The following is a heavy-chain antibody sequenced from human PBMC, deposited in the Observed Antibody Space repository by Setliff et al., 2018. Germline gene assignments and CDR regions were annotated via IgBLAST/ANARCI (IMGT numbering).Heavy chain of an antibody. CDR3: ARAGLAAAGRKGVFDH. Sequence: ASVKVSCKASGYTFTSYYMHWVRQAPGQGLEWMGMANPGGGSSTSTQRFQGRVTMTRDTSTNTAYMELNSLTSNDTAVYYCARAGLAAAGRKGVFDHWGQGTLVTSPQ. V-gene: IGHV1-46*01. J-gene: IGHJ4*02. D-gene: IGHD6-13*01. CDR2: ANPGGGSS. CDR1: GYTFTSYY.